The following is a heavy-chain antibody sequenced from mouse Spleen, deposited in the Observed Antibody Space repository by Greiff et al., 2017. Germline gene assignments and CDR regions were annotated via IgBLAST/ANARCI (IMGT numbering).Heavy chain of an antibody. D-gene: IGHD1-1*01. V-gene: IGHV5-17*01. Sequence: EVKLVESGGGLVKPGGSLKLSCAASGFTFSDYGMHWVRQAPEKGLEWVAYISSGSSTIYYADTVKGRFTISRDNAKNTLFPQITSLESEDTGMYYCARELGYYGSRYLWSFWGQGTLVPFAA. CDR2: ISSGSSTI. J-gene: IGHJ3*01. CDR3: ARELGYYGSRYLWSF. CDR1: GFTFSDYG.